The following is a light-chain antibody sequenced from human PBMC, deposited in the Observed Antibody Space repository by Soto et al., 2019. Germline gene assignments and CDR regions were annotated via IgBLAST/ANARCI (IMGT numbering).Light chain of an antibody. CDR3: QQTYSFPFT. Sequence: DIQMTQSPSSVSTSVGDRVTITCRASQGIGTYLAWYQQKPGKAPNLLISGASSLQSGVPSRFSASGSGTDFTLTITSLQPEDFATYYCQQTYSFPFTFGQGTRLEI. CDR1: QGIGTY. J-gene: IGKJ5*01. V-gene: IGKV1-12*01. CDR2: GAS.